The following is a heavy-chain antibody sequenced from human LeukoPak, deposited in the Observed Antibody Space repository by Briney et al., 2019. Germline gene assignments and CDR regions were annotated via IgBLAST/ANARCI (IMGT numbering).Heavy chain of an antibody. Sequence: GASVKVSCKASRYTFTGYYMHWVRQAPGQGLEWMGWISAYNGNTNYAQKLQGRVTMTTDASTSTAYMELRSLRSDDTAVYYCAREEDYYGSGSYQGRIFDPWGQGTLVTVSS. D-gene: IGHD3-10*01. V-gene: IGHV1-18*04. CDR3: AREEDYYGSGSYQGRIFDP. J-gene: IGHJ5*02. CDR2: ISAYNGNT. CDR1: RYTFTGYY.